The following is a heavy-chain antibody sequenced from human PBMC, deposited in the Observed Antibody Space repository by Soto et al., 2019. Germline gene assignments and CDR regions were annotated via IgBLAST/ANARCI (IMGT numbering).Heavy chain of an antibody. CDR2: IYYSGST. J-gene: IGHJ4*02. CDR3: ASRRITIFGVVITRNFDY. D-gene: IGHD3-3*01. CDR1: GGSISSSSYY. Sequence: SETLSLTCTVSGGSISSSSYYWGWIRQPPGKGLEWIGSIYYSGSTYYNPSLKSRVTISVDTSKNQFSLKLSSVTAADTAVYYCASRRITIFGVVITRNFDYWGQGTLVTVSS. V-gene: IGHV4-39*01.